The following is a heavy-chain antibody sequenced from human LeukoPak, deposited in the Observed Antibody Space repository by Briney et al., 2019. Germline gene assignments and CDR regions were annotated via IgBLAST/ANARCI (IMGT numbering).Heavy chain of an antibody. CDR1: GFTFSSYK. D-gene: IGHD3-10*01. CDR2: VGSSGSTI. Sequence: GGSLRLSCAASGFTFSSYKMNWGCHAPRDGLELVSYVGSSGSTIYYAESVKGRFTISRDNAKNSLYLQMNSLRAEDTAVYYCARDFYYGSGRYDYWGQGTLVTVSS. V-gene: IGHV3-48*03. J-gene: IGHJ4*02. CDR3: ARDFYYGSGRYDY.